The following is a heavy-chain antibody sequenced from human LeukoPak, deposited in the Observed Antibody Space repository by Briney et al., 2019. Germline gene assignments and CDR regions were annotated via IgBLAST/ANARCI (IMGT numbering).Heavy chain of an antibody. CDR3: ARRWNYGRNYYIDV. CDR2: INDSGRT. J-gene: IGHJ6*03. D-gene: IGHD1-7*01. Sequence: SETLSLTCTVSGGSISSYYWSWIRQPPGRGLEWIGEINDSGRTNYNPSLMSRVTVSVDTSKNQFSLRSTSVTATDTAVYYCARRWNYGRNYYIDVWGNGATVSVSS. CDR1: GGSISSYY. V-gene: IGHV4-34*01.